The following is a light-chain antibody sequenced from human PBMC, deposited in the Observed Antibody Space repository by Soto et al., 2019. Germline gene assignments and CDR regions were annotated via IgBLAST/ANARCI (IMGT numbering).Light chain of an antibody. J-gene: IGKJ1*01. CDR2: IAS. Sequence: HITPSTSAMSASVGDRVTITCRASQGISNFLAWFQQKPGKVPKRLIYIASTLQSGVPSRFSGSGSGTEFTLTISSLQPEDFAVYCCQQRWTFGQGTKVDI. CDR3: QQRWT. V-gene: IGKV1-17*03. CDR1: QGISNF.